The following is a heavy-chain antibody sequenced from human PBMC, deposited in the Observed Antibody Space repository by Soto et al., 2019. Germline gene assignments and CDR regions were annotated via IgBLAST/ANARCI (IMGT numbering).Heavy chain of an antibody. Sequence: KSSETLSLPCQVSAGSITPRSYYWGWIRQPPGKRLERFGTFYDSGYIYYNPSLKSRVTIFVDTSKNQLSMKLTSVTAADPAVSFCARQGIVVSDCFTWCEPLVKGTLVAV. CDR2: FYDSGYI. J-gene: IGHJ5*02. CDR1: AGSITPRSYY. CDR3: ARQGIVVSDCFTWCEP. V-gene: IGHV4-39*01. D-gene: IGHD2-21*02.